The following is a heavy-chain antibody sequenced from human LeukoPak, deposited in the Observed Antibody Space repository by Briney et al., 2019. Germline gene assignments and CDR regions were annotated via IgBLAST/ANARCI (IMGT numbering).Heavy chain of an antibody. D-gene: IGHD3-9*01. V-gene: IGHV1-69*01. CDR3: ARENAYYDILTGSPHAYYGMDV. Sequence: GASVKVSCKASGGTFSSYAISWVRQAPGQGLEWMGGIIPILGTANYAQKFQGRVTITADESTSTAYMELSSLRSEDTAVYYCARENAYYDILTGSPHAYYGMDVWGKGTAVTVSS. CDR1: GGTFSSYA. J-gene: IGHJ6*04. CDR2: IIPILGTA.